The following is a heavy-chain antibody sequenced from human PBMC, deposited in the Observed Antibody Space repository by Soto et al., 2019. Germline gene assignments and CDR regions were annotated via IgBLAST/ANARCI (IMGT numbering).Heavy chain of an antibody. CDR2: TYYRSKWYN. V-gene: IGHV6-1*01. CDR1: GDSVSSNSAA. J-gene: IGHJ6*03. D-gene: IGHD6-13*01. CDR3: GSERCVYCSSWGYYYYMDV. Sequence: PSQTLSLTCAISGDSVSSNSAAWNWIRQSPSRGLEWLGRTYYRSKWYNDYAVSVKSRITINPDTSKNQFSLQLNSVTPEDTAVNYCGSERCVYCSSWGYYYYMDVWGKGTTVTVSS.